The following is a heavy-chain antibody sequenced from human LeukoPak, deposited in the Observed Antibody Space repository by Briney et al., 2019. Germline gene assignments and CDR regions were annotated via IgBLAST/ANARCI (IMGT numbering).Heavy chain of an antibody. J-gene: IGHJ4*02. CDR2: MNPNSGNT. CDR1: GYTFTGYD. CDR3: ARGASGNGGLYYFDY. D-gene: IGHD4-23*01. V-gene: IGHV1-8*01. Sequence: ASVKVSCKASGYTFTGYDINWVRQATGQGLEWMGWMNPNSGNTGYAQKFQGRVTMTRNTSISTAYMELSSLRSEDTAVYYCARGASGNGGLYYFDYWGQGTLVTVSS.